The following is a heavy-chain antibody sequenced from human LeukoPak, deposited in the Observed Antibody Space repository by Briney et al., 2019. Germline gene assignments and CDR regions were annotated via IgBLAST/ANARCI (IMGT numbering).Heavy chain of an antibody. Sequence: SETLSLTCTVSGGSTSSYYWSWIRQPPGKGLEWIGYIYYSGSTNYNPSLKSRVTISVDTSKNQFSLKLSSVTAADTAVYYCARSRGWLTKLYFDYWGQGTLVTVSS. CDR1: GGSTSSYY. V-gene: IGHV4-59*08. CDR2: IYYSGST. CDR3: ARSRGWLTKLYFDY. J-gene: IGHJ4*02. D-gene: IGHD6-19*01.